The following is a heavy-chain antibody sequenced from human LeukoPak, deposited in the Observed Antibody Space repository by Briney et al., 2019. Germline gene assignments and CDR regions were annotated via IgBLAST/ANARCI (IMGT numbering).Heavy chain of an antibody. CDR3: AKDSGDFWSNFDY. CDR2: ISGSGGST. V-gene: IGHV3-23*01. Sequence: PGGSPRLSCAASGFTFSTYAMSWVRQAPGKGLEWVSAISGSGGSTYYVDSVKGRFTISRDNSKNTLYLQMNSLRAEDTAVYYCAKDSGDFWSNFDYWGQGTLVTVS. CDR1: GFTFSTYA. D-gene: IGHD3-3*01. J-gene: IGHJ4*02.